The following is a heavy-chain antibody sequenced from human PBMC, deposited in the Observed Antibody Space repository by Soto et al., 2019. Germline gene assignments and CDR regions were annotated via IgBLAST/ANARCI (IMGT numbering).Heavy chain of an antibody. CDR3: AKDPPSERMQSDYGMDV. D-gene: IGHD6-19*01. J-gene: IGHJ6*02. Sequence: DVQLVESGGDLVQPGGSLRLSCAASGFTFDSRVMSWVRQAPGKGLEWLSLISGSGRYTDYADSVKGRFTISRDNSKNTRYLQMNSLRVEDTAVYYCAKDPPSERMQSDYGMDVWGQGTTVTVSS. CDR2: ISGSGRYT. V-gene: IGHV3-23*04. CDR1: GFTFDSRV.